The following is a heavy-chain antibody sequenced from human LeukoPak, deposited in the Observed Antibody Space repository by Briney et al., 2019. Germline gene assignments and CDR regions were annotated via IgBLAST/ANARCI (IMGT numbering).Heavy chain of an antibody. D-gene: IGHD2-2*01. CDR1: GDSISSSSYY. J-gene: IGHJ5*02. CDR3: ARAGCLGDCSSTSWRDNWFDP. CDR2: IYYSENT. Sequence: SETLSLTCSISGDSISSSSYYWGWIRQPPGKGLEWIGNIYYSENTYYSPSLKSRVTISEDTSKNQFSLKLSSVSAADTAVYYCARAGCLGDCSSTSWRDNWFDPWGQGTLVTVSS. V-gene: IGHV4-39*07.